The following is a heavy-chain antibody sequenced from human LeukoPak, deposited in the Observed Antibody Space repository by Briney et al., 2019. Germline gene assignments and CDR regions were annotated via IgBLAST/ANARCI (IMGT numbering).Heavy chain of an antibody. Sequence: PGRSLRLSCAASGFTFDDYAMHWVRQAPGKGLEWVSGIRWHRGSIVYADSVKGRFTISRDNAKNSLYLQMNSLRAEDMTLYYCAKDKTAGTTGPGGDAFDIWGQGTMVTVSS. CDR3: AKDKTAGTTGPGGDAFDI. J-gene: IGHJ3*02. D-gene: IGHD1-1*01. CDR1: GFTFDDYA. CDR2: IRWHRGSI. V-gene: IGHV3-9*03.